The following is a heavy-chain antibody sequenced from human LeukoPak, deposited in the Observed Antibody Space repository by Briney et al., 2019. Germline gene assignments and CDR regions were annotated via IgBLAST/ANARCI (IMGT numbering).Heavy chain of an antibody. V-gene: IGHV5-51*07. Sequence: GESLKISCKASGYSFTNYWIAWVHQVPGKGLEWMGIIYPGDSDTRYSPSFQGQVTISADKSITTAYLQWSSLKASDTAIYYCSKVMSATGGAFDIWGQGTMVTVSS. D-gene: IGHD2-15*01. J-gene: IGHJ3*02. CDR3: SKVMSATGGAFDI. CDR1: GYSFTNYW. CDR2: IYPGDSDT.